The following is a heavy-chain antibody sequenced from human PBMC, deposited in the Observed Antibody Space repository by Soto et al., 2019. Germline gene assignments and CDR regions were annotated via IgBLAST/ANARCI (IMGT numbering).Heavy chain of an antibody. Sequence: VQLVESGGGVVQPGRSLRLSCAASGFTFSSYGMHWVRQAPGKGLEWVAIISYDGSNKYYADSVKGRFTISRDRSKNTLYLQMNSLRAADTAVYYCAKDRLANPPYYYYYYGLDVWGQGTTVTVSS. J-gene: IGHJ6*02. CDR2: ISYDGSNK. V-gene: IGHV3-30*18. CDR1: GFTFSSYG. CDR3: AKDRLANPPYYYYYYGLDV.